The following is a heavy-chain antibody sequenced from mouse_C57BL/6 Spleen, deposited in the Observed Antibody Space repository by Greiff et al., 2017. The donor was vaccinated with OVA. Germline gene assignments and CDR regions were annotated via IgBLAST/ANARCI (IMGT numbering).Heavy chain of an antibody. CDR3: ARAGRYWYFDV. Sequence: QVQLQQPGAELVKPGASVKLSCKASGYTFTSYWMHWVKQRPGQGLEWIGMIHPNSGSTNYNEKFKSKATLTVDKSSRTAYMQLSSLTSEDAAVFYCARAGRYWYFDVWGTGTTVTVSS. CDR1: GYTFTSYW. CDR2: IHPNSGST. J-gene: IGHJ1*03. V-gene: IGHV1-64*01.